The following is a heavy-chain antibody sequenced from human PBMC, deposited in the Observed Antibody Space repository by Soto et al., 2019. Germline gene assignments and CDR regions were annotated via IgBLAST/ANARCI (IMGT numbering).Heavy chain of an antibody. D-gene: IGHD6-6*01. V-gene: IGHV4-31*03. CDR1: GGSISSGGYY. CDR2: NYYSGIT. J-gene: IGHJ6*02. Sequence: QVQLQESGPGLVKPSQTLSLTCTVSGGSISSGGYYWTWIRQHPGKGLAWIGDNYYSGITYYNPSLKSRVTISLDTSKTQSSLKLSSVTAADTAVYYCARGSSIAGLYYGMDVWGQGTTVTVSS. CDR3: ARGSSIAGLYYGMDV.